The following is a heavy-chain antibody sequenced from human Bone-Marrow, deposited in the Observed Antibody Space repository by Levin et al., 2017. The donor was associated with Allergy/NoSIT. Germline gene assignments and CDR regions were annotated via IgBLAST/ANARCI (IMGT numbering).Heavy chain of an antibody. CDR3: ARDEGPFSSSMSFDY. CDR1: GFTFSSYG. J-gene: IGHJ4*01. D-gene: IGHD6-13*01. Sequence: GGSLRLSCAGSGFTFSSYGMNWVRQAPGKGLEWVSSISGSGRHIYSSDSMKGRFTISRDNANNPLYLQMNSLRAEDTAIYYCARDEGPFSSSMSFDYWGHGTLVTVSS. V-gene: IGHV3-21*01. CDR2: ISGSGRHI.